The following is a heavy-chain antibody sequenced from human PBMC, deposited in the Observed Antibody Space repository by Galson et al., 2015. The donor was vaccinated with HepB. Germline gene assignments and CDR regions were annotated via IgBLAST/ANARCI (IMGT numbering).Heavy chain of an antibody. CDR1: GYTFTSYY. D-gene: IGHD6-13*01. CDR3: ARDVSSSSWSYFFDY. J-gene: IGHJ4*02. Sequence: SVKVSCKASGYTFTSYYMHWVRQAPGQGLEWMGIINPSGGSTSYAQKLQGRVTMTRDTSTSTVYMELSSLRSEDTAVYYCARDVSSSSWSYFFDYWGQGTLVTVSS. V-gene: IGHV1-46*04. CDR2: INPSGGST.